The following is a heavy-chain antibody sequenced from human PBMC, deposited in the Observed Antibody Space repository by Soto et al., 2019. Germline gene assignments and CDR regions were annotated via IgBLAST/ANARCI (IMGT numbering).Heavy chain of an antibody. D-gene: IGHD3-22*01. CDR2: ISYDGSNK. J-gene: IGHJ4*02. V-gene: IGHV3-30-3*01. CDR1: GFTFSSYA. CDR3: ARGDYYDSSGYYYVRAADTGGARLLDY. Sequence: GGSLRLSCAASGFTFSSYAMHWVRQAPGKGLEWVAVISYDGSNKYYADSVKGRFTISRDNSKNTLYLQMNSLRAEDTAVYYCARGDYYDSSGYYYVRAADTGGARLLDYWGQGTLVTVSS.